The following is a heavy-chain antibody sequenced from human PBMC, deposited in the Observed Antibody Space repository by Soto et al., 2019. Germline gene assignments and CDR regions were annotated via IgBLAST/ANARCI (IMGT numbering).Heavy chain of an antibody. V-gene: IGHV4-59*01. CDR2: IYYSGST. J-gene: IGHJ6*02. CDR3: ARALGWLQLTRETYYYGMDV. D-gene: IGHD5-18*01. Sequence: SETLSLTCTVSGGSISSYYWSWIRQPPGKGLEWIGYIYYSGSTNYNPSLKSRVTISVDTSENQFSLKLSSVTAADTAVYYCARALGWLQLTRETYYYGMDVWGQGTTVTVSS. CDR1: GGSISSYY.